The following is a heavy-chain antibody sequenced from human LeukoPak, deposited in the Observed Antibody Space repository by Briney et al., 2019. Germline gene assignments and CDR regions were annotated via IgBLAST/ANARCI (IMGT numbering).Heavy chain of an antibody. J-gene: IGHJ4*02. D-gene: IGHD5-24*01. V-gene: IGHV4-39*01. CDR2: IYYSGSS. Sequence: SETLSLTCSVSCGSISSSSSYWGWIRQPPWKGLEWIGSIYYSGSSFDNPALKSRVTISVDTSKNQFSLKLSSVTAADTAVYYCARHRSGWLQSSFDYWGQGTLVTVSS. CDR1: CGSISSSSSY. CDR3: ARHRSGWLQSSFDY.